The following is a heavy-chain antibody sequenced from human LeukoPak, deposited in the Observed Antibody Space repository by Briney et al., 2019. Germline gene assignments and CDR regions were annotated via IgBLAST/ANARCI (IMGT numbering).Heavy chain of an antibody. V-gene: IGHV3-30*02. Sequence: GGSLRLSCGASGFMFTAHDMHWVRQAPGKGLEWVAFIQNDGSDKYYADSVKGRFTISRDNSKNTLYLQMNSLRREDTAVYFCAKPSGSGVDYWGQGTRVTVSS. CDR1: GFMFTAHD. CDR3: AKPSGSGVDY. CDR2: IQNDGSDK. J-gene: IGHJ4*02. D-gene: IGHD1-26*01.